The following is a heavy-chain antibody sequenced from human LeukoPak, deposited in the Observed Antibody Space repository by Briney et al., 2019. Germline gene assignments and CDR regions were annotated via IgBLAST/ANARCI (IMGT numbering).Heavy chain of an antibody. V-gene: IGHV1-18*01. CDR1: GYTFTSYG. D-gene: IGHD4-17*01. Sequence: ASVKVSCKASGYTFTSYGINWVRQAPGQGLEWMGWISAYNGNTNYAQKLQGRVTMTTDTSTSTAYMELRSLRSDDTAVYYCARTGVSTVTGYYYYYGMDVWGQGTTVTVSS. CDR3: ARTGVSTVTGYYYYYGMDV. CDR2: ISAYNGNT. J-gene: IGHJ6*02.